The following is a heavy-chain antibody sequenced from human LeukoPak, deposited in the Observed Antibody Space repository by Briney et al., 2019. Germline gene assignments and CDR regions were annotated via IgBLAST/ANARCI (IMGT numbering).Heavy chain of an antibody. CDR3: ARVQYSGYGLQVDY. Sequence: GASVKVSCKASGYTFSGYYMHWVRQAPGQGLEWMGWINPNSGGTNYAQKFQGRVTMTRDTSISTAYMELSRLRSDDTAVYYCARVQYSGYGLQVDYWGQGTLVTVSS. J-gene: IGHJ4*02. V-gene: IGHV1-2*02. CDR1: GYTFSGYY. CDR2: INPNSGGT. D-gene: IGHD5-12*01.